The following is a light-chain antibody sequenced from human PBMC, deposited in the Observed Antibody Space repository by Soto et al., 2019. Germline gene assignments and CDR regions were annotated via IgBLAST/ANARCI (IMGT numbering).Light chain of an antibody. CDR1: QDIRSD. J-gene: IGKJ1*01. V-gene: IGKV1-17*01. CDR2: AAS. Sequence: DIQMTQSPSSLSASVGDRVTITCRTSQDIRSDLGWFQQKPGKAPERLMYAASSLESGVPSRFGGSGSGTEFTLTISSLQPEDFATYYCLQYSSYSWTFGQGTRVEIK. CDR3: LQYSSYSWT.